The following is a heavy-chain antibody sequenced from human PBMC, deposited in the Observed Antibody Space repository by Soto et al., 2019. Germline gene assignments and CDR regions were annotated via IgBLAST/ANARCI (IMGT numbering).Heavy chain of an antibody. V-gene: IGHV3-30*18. CDR1: GFTFSSYG. J-gene: IGHJ6*02. CDR3: AKDLTNPRITIFGVVIAYYYYGMDV. Sequence: QVQLVESGGGVVQPGRSLRLSCAASGFTFSSYGMHWVRQAPGKGLEWVAVISYDGSNKYYADSVKGRFTISRDNSKNTMYLQMNSLRAEDTAVYYCAKDLTNPRITIFGVVIAYYYYGMDVWGHGTKVTVSS. CDR2: ISYDGSNK. D-gene: IGHD3-3*01.